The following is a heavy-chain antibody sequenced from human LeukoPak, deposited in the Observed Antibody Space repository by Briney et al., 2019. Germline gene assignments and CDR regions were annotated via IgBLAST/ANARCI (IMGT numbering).Heavy chain of an antibody. V-gene: IGHV3-23*01. Sequence: GGSLRLSCAVSGFTFSSYAMSWVRQAPGKGLEWVSGISGSGGSTYYADSVKGRFTISRDNSKKTLYLQMNSLRGEDTAVYYRASHMTTVTSGGDYWGQGTLVTVSS. J-gene: IGHJ4*02. CDR3: ASHMTTVTSGGDY. D-gene: IGHD4-17*01. CDR1: GFTFSSYA. CDR2: ISGSGGST.